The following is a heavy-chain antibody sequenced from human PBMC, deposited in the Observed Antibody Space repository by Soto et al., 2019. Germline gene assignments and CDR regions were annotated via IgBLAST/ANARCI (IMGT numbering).Heavy chain of an antibody. CDR2: ISPHNGNT. Sequence: HVQLVQSGGALKKPGASVKVSCNTSGYKFNTYFITWGRQAPGQGLEWMGWISPHNGNTNYAEKFQGRVTMTADTITKTAYMELRNLRIDDTAVYYCAGDTGNSFDYWGQGTPVTVSS. V-gene: IGHV1-18*01. CDR3: AGDTGNSFDY. J-gene: IGHJ4*02. CDR1: GYKFNTYF.